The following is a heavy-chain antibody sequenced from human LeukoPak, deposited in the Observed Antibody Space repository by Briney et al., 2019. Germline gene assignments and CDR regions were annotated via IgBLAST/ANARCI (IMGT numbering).Heavy chain of an antibody. CDR3: ARQYYYGSGSGAKRYYYYYMDV. CDR1: GGSISSNY. Sequence: SETLSLTCTVSGGSISSNYWSWIRQPPGKGLEWIGYIYYSGSTNYNPSLKSRVTISVDTSKNQFSLKLSSVTAADTAVYYCARQYYYGSGSGAKRYYYYYMDVWGKGTTVTISS. V-gene: IGHV4-59*01. D-gene: IGHD3-10*01. CDR2: IYYSGST. J-gene: IGHJ6*03.